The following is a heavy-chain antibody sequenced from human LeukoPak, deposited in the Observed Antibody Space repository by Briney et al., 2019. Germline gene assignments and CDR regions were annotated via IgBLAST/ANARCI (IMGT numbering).Heavy chain of an antibody. J-gene: IGHJ4*02. Sequence: IPSETLSLTCAVYGGPFSDYYWSWFRQPPGKGLEWIGGIHQSGDTHDNPTLKSRVTISIDTSKMQFSLNLTSVTAADTAMYFCARGGRRGPFYNYWGQGTLVIVSS. CDR1: GGPFSDYY. D-gene: IGHD2/OR15-2a*01. V-gene: IGHV4-34*01. CDR3: ARGGRRGPFYNY. CDR2: IHQSGDT.